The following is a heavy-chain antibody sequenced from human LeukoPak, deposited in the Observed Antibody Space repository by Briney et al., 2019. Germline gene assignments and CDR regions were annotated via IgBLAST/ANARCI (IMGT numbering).Heavy chain of an antibody. Sequence: PSETLSLTCTVSGGSICSYHWSWIRQPPGRGLEWLGYISYSGSTNYNPSLKSRVTISMDTSKNQFSLKLSSVTAADTAVYYCARPNITSYYDSRGYDAFDVWGQGTMVTVSS. J-gene: IGHJ3*01. CDR2: ISYSGST. V-gene: IGHV4-59*01. D-gene: IGHD3-22*01. CDR1: GGSICSYH. CDR3: ARPNITSYYDSRGYDAFDV.